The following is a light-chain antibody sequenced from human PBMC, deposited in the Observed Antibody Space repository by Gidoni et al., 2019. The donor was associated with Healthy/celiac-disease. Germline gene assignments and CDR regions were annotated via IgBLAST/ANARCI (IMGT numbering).Light chain of an antibody. J-gene: IGKJ1*01. CDR3: QQRSNWPRT. CDR2: DAS. V-gene: IGKV3-11*01. CDR1: QSVSSY. Sequence: EIVLTHSPATLSLSPGERATLSCRASQSVSSYLAWYQQKPGQAPRLLIYDASNRATGIPARFSGSGSGTDFTLTISSLEPEDFAVYYCQQRSNWPRTFGQGTQGGNQT.